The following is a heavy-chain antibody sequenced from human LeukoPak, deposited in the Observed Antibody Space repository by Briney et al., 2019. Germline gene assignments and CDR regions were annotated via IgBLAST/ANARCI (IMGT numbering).Heavy chain of an antibody. CDR1: GGPISTNFYY. CDR3: ARTLRLGELWD. J-gene: IGHJ4*02. CDR2: IYYSGST. V-gene: IGHV4-39*01. D-gene: IGHD3-16*01. Sequence: SETLSLTCTVSGGPISTNFYYWGWIRQPPGKGLEWIGSIYYSGSTFYNPSLQSRVTVSIDTSNSQLSLSLTSVTAADTAVYYCARTLRLGELWDWGQGSLVTVSS.